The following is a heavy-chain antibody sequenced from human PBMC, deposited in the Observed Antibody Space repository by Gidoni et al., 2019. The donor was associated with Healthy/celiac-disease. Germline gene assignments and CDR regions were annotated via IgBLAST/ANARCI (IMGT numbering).Heavy chain of an antibody. CDR1: GFTFSSYG. V-gene: IGHV3-33*01. Sequence: QVQLVESGGGVVQPGRSLRLSCAASGFTFSSYGMHWVRQAPGKGLEWVAVIWYDGSNKYYADSVKGRFTISRDNSKNTLYLQMNSLRAEDTAVYYCARERNEVVVAAVSRTLDYWGQGTLVTVSS. CDR2: IWYDGSNK. CDR3: ARERNEVVVAAVSRTLDY. D-gene: IGHD2-15*01. J-gene: IGHJ4*02.